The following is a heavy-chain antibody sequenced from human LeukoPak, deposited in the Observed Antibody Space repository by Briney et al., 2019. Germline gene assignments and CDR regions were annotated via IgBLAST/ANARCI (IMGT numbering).Heavy chain of an antibody. V-gene: IGHV3-23*01. CDR3: AKDKVPGIAVAGRLGY. CDR1: GFTFSSYA. D-gene: IGHD6-19*01. Sequence: GGSLRLSCAASGFTFSSYAMSWVRQAPGKGLEWVSAISGSGSSTYYADSVKGRFTISRDNSKNTLYLQMNSLRAEDTAVYYCAKDKVPGIAVAGRLGYWGQGTLVTVSS. J-gene: IGHJ4*02. CDR2: ISGSGSST.